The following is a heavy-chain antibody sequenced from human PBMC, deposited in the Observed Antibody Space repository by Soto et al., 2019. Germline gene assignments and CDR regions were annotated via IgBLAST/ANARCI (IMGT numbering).Heavy chain of an antibody. CDR3: ARRYSGYGDY. D-gene: IGHD5-12*01. V-gene: IGHV4-59*08. CDR1: GGSISTYY. J-gene: IGHJ4*02. CDR2: IYYSGST. Sequence: SETLSLTCTVSGGSISTYYWTWIRQPPGKGLEWIGYIYYSGSTNYNPSLKSRVTISVDTSKNQFSLKLSSVTAADAAVYYCARRYSGYGDYWGQGTLVTVSS.